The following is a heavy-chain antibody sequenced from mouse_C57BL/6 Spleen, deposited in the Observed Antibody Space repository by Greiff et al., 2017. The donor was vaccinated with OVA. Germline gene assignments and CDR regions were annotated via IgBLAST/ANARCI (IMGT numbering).Heavy chain of an antibody. V-gene: IGHV5-9-1*02. Sequence: EVKLMESGEGLVKPGGSLKLSCAASGFTFSSYAMSWVRQTPEKRLEWVAYISSGGDYIYYADTVKGRCTISRDNARNTLYLQMSSLKSEDTAMYYCTRRGTSLFDYWGQGTTLTVSS. J-gene: IGHJ2*01. CDR1: GFTFSSYA. D-gene: IGHD6-1*01. CDR2: ISSGGDYI. CDR3: TRRGTSLFDY.